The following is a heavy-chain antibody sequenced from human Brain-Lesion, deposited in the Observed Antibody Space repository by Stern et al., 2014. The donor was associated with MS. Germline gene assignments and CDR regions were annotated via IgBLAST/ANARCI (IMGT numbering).Heavy chain of an antibody. Sequence: QVQLQESGTGLVKPSETLSLTCTVSYDSISSYYWTWLRQPPGKGLEWIGYINYRKNPNENPARKIRVTISVDTSKNQFSLKLTSVTAADTAVYYCARAFSDYHDSTPGYWGQGTLVTVSS. CDR1: YDSISSYY. CDR3: ARAFSDYHDSTPGY. V-gene: IGHV4-59*01. D-gene: IGHD3-22*01. J-gene: IGHJ4*02. CDR2: INYRKNP.